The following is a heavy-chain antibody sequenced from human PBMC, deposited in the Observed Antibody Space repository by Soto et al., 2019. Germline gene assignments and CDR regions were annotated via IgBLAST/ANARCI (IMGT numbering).Heavy chain of an antibody. CDR2: IYYSGST. V-gene: IGHV4-59*01. CDR3: ARDRFDYGDYYFDY. D-gene: IGHD4-17*01. J-gene: IGHJ4*02. CDR1: GGSISSYY. Sequence: SETLSLTCTVSGGSISSYYWSWIRQPPGKGLEWIGYIYYSGSTNYNPSLKSRVTISVDTSKNQFSLKLSSVTAADTAVYYCARDRFDYGDYYFDYWGQGTLVTVSS.